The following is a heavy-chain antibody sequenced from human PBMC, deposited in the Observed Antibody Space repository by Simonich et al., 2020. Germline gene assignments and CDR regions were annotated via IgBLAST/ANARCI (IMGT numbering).Heavy chain of an antibody. CDR3: ARASRGTWWYYYFDY. CDR1: GYTFTSYG. V-gene: IGHV1-18*01. D-gene: IGHD2-15*01. J-gene: IGHJ4*02. CDR2: ISAYNGNT. Sequence: QDQLVQSGAEVKKPGASVKVSCKASGYTFTSYGISWVRQAPGQGLEWMGWISAYNGNTNYAQKLQGRVTMTTDTSTSTAYMELRSLRSDDTAVYYCARASRGTWWYYYFDYWCQGTLVTVSS.